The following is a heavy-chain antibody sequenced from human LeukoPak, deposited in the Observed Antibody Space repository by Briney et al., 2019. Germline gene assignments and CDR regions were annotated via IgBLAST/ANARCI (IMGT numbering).Heavy chain of an antibody. CDR3: ARARYGDNFDY. J-gene: IGHJ4*02. V-gene: IGHV3-11*04. CDR2: ISGSGHDI. D-gene: IGHD4-17*01. Sequence: GGSLRLSCVVSGFSFSDSYMTWIRQTPGKGLESLAYISGSGHDIYYTDSVKGRFTISRDNAKNSLYLQMNSLRAEDTAVYYCARARYGDNFDYWGQGTLVTVSS. CDR1: GFSFSDSY.